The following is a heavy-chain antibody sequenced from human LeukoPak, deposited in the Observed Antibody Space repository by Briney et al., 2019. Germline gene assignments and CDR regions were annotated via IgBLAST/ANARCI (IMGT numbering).Heavy chain of an antibody. D-gene: IGHD1-26*01. V-gene: IGHV1-2*02. J-gene: IGHJ1*01. CDR2: INPNSGGT. CDR3: ARAGSYYGEYFQH. CDR1: GYTFTGYY. Sequence: ASVKVSCKASGYTFTGYYMHWVRQAPGQGLEWMGWINPNSGGTNYAQKFQGRVTMTRDTSISTAYVELSRLRSDDTAVYYCARAGSYYGEYFQHWGQGTLVTVSS.